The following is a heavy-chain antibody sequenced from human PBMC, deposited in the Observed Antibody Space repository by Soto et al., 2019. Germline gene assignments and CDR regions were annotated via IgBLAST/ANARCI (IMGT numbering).Heavy chain of an antibody. CDR1: GYTFTSYD. CDR3: ARYFSNQLEGKEHYYYYMDV. D-gene: IGHD2-2*01. J-gene: IGHJ6*03. Sequence: ASVKVSCKASGYTFTSYDINWVRQATGQGLEWMGWMNPNSGNTGYAQKFQGRVTMTRNTSISTAYMELSSLRSEDTAVYYCARYFSNQLEGKEHYYYYMDVWGKGTTVTVSS. V-gene: IGHV1-8*01. CDR2: MNPNSGNT.